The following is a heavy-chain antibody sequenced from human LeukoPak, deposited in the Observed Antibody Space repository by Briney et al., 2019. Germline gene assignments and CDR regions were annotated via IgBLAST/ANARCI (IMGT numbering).Heavy chain of an antibody. CDR3: TTAFYSSGWYYYYGMDV. V-gene: IGHV3-15*01. J-gene: IGHJ6*02. Sequence: GGSLRLSCAASGFTFSNAWMSWVRQAPGKGLEWVGRIKSKTDGGTTDYAAPVKGRFTISRDDSKNTLYLQMNGLKTEDTAVYYCTTAFYSSGWYYYYGMDVWGQGTTVTVSS. CDR2: IKSKTDGGTT. CDR1: GFTFSNAW. D-gene: IGHD6-19*01.